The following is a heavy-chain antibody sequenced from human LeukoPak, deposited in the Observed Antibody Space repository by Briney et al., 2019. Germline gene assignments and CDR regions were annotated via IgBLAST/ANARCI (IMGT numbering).Heavy chain of an antibody. CDR1: GFTFSGSA. CDR2: IRSKAYSYAT. D-gene: IGHD3-9*01. Sequence: SGGSLRLSCTASGFTFSGSAMHWVRQASGKGLEWVGRIRSKAYSYATAYAASVKGRFTISRDDSKSTAYLQMNSLKTEDTAVYYCFRLADDTLTGHLRWGQGTLVTVSS. J-gene: IGHJ4*02. V-gene: IGHV3-73*01. CDR3: FRLADDTLTGHLR.